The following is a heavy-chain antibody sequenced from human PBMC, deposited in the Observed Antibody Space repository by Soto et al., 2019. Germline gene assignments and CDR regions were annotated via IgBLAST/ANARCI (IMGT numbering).Heavy chain of an antibody. J-gene: IGHJ6*02. Sequence: QVQLQQWGAGLLKPSETLSLTCAVYGGSFSGYYWSWIRQPPGKGLEWSGESNHSGSTNYNPSLNTRVTISVDTSKNQFSLKLSTVTAADTAVYYCARVTGRYYYGMDVWGQGTTVTVSS. V-gene: IGHV4-34*01. CDR3: ARVTGRYYYGMDV. CDR1: GGSFSGYY. CDR2: SNHSGST.